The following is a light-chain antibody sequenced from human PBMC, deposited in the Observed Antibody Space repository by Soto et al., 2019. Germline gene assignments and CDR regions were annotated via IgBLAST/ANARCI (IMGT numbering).Light chain of an antibody. CDR2: GAS. CDR3: QQYGSSPLT. J-gene: IGKJ4*01. Sequence: EIVMTQSPATLSVSPGERATLSCRASQSVSLSLAWYQQKPGQAPRLLIYGASSRATGIPDRFSGSGSGTDFTLTISRLEPEDFAVYYCQQYGSSPLTFGGGTKVDIK. CDR1: QSVSLS. V-gene: IGKV3-20*01.